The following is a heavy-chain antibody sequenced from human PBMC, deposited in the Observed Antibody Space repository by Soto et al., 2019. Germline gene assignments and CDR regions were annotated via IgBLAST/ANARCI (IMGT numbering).Heavy chain of an antibody. CDR3: ATGQQLGY. D-gene: IGHD6-13*01. V-gene: IGHV3-23*01. CDR2: IIHSGDST. Sequence: GSLRLSCAASGFTFSTYAMSWVRQAPGKGLEWVSKIIHSGDSTYYADSVKGRFTISRDNSKNTVYLQMNSLRAEDTAVYYCATGQQLGYWGQGTLVTAPQ. J-gene: IGHJ4*02. CDR1: GFTFSTYA.